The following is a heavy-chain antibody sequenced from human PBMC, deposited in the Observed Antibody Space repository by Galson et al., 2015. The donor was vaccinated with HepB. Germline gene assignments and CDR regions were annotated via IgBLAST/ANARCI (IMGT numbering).Heavy chain of an antibody. J-gene: IGHJ4*02. CDR3: AKVAILGATPHYFDY. CDR2: LSVNGDIS. V-gene: IGHV3-23*01. D-gene: IGHD3-16*01. CDR1: GFTFTRYT. Sequence: SLRLSCAASGFTFTRYTMGWVRQAPGKGLKWVSSLSVNGDISYYEDSVKGRFTISRDNSKKRVYLQMNGLRAEDTAVYYCAKVAILGATPHYFDYLGQGTLVTVSS.